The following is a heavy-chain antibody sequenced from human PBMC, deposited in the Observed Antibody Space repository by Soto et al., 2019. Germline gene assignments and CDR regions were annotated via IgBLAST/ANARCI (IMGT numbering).Heavy chain of an antibody. CDR3: ARSDIVATPGSENYNDY. D-gene: IGHD5-12*01. CDR2: IIPVFGLV. J-gene: IGHJ4*02. V-gene: IGHV1-69*13. CDR1: GGTPSNSA. Sequence: SVKVSCKASGGTPSNSAISWVRQAPGQGLEWMGGIIPVFGLVKYAQNFQGRVTITADESTNTAYMELSSLRPEDTAVYYCARSDIVATPGSENYNDYWGQGTLVTVSS.